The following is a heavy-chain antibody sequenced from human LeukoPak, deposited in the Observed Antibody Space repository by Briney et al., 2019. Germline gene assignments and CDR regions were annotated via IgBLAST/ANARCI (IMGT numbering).Heavy chain of an antibody. D-gene: IGHD6-13*01. CDR2: IIPIFGTA. Sequence: SVKVSCKASGYTFTSYGISWVRQAPGQGLEWMGGIIPIFGTANYAQKFQGRVTITTDESTSTACMELSSLRSEDTAVYYCARDRIAAAGYATTGRYFDYWGQGTLVTVSS. CDR3: ARDRIAAAGYATTGRYFDY. J-gene: IGHJ4*02. V-gene: IGHV1-69*05. CDR1: GYTFTSYG.